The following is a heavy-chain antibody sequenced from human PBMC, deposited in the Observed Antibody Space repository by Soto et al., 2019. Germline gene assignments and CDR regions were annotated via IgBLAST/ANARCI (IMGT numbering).Heavy chain of an antibody. J-gene: IGHJ4*02. CDR1: GGSISSGGYY. CDR2: IYYSGST. CDR3: ARGGLRGIGYFDY. Sequence: SETLSLTCTVSGGSISSGGYYWSWIRQHPGKGLEWIGYIYYSGSTYYNPSLKSRVTISVDTSKNQFSLKLSSVTAADTAVYYCARGGLRGIGYFDYWGQGTLVTVSS. D-gene: IGHD1-1*01. V-gene: IGHV4-31*03.